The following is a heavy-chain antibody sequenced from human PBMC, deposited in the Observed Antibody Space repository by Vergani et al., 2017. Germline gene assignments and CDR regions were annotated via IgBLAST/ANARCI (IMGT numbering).Heavy chain of an antibody. Sequence: QVQLQESGPGLVKPSQTLSLTCTVSGGSISSYYWSWIRQPPGKGLEWIGYIYYSGSTNYNPSLKSRVTISVDTSKNQFSLKLSSVTAADTAVYYCARYYYDSSGYYYVLDYWGQGTLVTVSS. J-gene: IGHJ4*02. D-gene: IGHD3-22*01. CDR2: IYYSGST. CDR3: ARYYYDSSGYYYVLDY. CDR1: GGSISSYY. V-gene: IGHV4-59*01.